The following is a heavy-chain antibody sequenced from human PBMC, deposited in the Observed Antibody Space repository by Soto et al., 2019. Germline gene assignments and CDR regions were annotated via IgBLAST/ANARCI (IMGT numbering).Heavy chain of an antibody. CDR3: ARTGSRMIVMGLFDY. CDR1: GGTFSSYA. J-gene: IGHJ4*02. V-gene: IGHV1-69*01. Sequence: QVHLVQSGAEVKKPGSSVKVSCKASGGTFSSYAISWVRQAPGQGLEWMGGIIPIFGTANYAQKFQGRVTITADESTSTAYMELSSLRSEDTAVYYCARTGSRMIVMGLFDYWGQGTLVTVSS. CDR2: IIPIFGTA. D-gene: IGHD3-22*01.